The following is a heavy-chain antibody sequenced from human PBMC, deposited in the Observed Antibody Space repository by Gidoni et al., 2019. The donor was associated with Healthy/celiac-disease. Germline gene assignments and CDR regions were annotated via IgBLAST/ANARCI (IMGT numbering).Heavy chain of an antibody. CDR1: GGSLSSSSYY. CDR3: ARLPRLGIYYFDY. V-gene: IGHV4-39*01. CDR2: IYYSGST. Sequence: QLQLQESGPGLVKPSETLSLTCTVSGGSLSSSSYYWGWIRQPPGKGLEWIGSIYYSGSTYYNPSLKSRVTISVDTSKNQFSLKLSSVTAADTAVYYCARLPRLGIYYFDYWGQGTLVTVSS. J-gene: IGHJ4*02. D-gene: IGHD7-27*01.